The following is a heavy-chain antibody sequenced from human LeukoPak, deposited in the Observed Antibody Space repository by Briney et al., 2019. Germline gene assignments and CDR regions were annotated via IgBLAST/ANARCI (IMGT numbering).Heavy chain of an antibody. J-gene: IGHJ4*02. V-gene: IGHV1-69*13. Sequence: GASVKVSCKASGGTFSSYAISWVRQAPGQGLEWMGGIIPIFGTANYAQKFQGRVTITADESTSTAYMELSSLRSEDTAVYYCARARKYYDFWSAPGENYFDYWGQGTLVTVSS. D-gene: IGHD3-3*01. CDR2: IIPIFGTA. CDR3: ARARKYYDFWSAPGENYFDY. CDR1: GGTFSSYA.